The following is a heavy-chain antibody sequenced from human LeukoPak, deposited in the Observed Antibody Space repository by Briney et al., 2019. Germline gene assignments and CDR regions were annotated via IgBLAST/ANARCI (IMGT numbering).Heavy chain of an antibody. CDR2: ISSSGSTI. Sequence: GRSLRLSCAASGFTFSSYEMHWVRQAPGKGLEWVSYISSSGSTIYYADSVKGRFTISRDNSKNTLYLQMNSLRAEDTAVYYCAKDAAVWSGYLGFDYWGQGTLVIVSS. J-gene: IGHJ4*02. D-gene: IGHD3-3*01. CDR3: AKDAAVWSGYLGFDY. V-gene: IGHV3-48*03. CDR1: GFTFSSYE.